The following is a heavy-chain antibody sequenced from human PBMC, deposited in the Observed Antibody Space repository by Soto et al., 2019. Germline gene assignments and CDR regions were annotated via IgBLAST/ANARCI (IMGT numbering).Heavy chain of an antibody. CDR1: GFTFSSYS. Sequence: EVQLVESGGGLVKPGGSLRLSCAASGFTFSSYSMNWVRQAPGKGLEWVSSISSSSSYIYYADSVKGRFTISRDNAKNSLYLQMNRLRAEDTAVYYCARDGAAADTFDYWGQGTLVTVSS. D-gene: IGHD6-13*01. J-gene: IGHJ4*02. CDR3: ARDGAAADTFDY. CDR2: ISSSSSYI. V-gene: IGHV3-21*01.